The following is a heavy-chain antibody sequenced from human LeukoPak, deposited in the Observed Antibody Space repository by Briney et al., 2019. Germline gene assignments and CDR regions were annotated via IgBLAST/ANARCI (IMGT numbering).Heavy chain of an antibody. CDR1: GASISSGGYY. CDR3: ARDGRGYYYDSSGYYYVPNWFGP. V-gene: IGHV4-31*03. D-gene: IGHD3-22*01. J-gene: IGHJ5*02. Sequence: PSQTLSLTCTVSGASISSGGYYWNWIRQHPGKGLEWIGYIYYSGSTYYNPSLKSRVTMSVDTSKNQFSLKLSSVTAADTAVYYCARDGRGYYYDSSGYYYVPNWFGPWGQGTLVTVSS. CDR2: IYYSGST.